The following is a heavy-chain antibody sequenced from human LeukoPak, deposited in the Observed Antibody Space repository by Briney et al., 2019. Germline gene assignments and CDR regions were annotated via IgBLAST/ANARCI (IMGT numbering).Heavy chain of an antibody. D-gene: IGHD6-19*01. CDR2: ISYDGSNK. J-gene: IGHJ4*02. CDR1: GFTFSSYG. V-gene: IGHV3-30*18. Sequence: GGSLRLSCAASGFTFSSYGMHWVRQAPGKELEWVAVISYDGSNKYYADSVKGRFTISRDNSKNSLYLQMNSLRAEDTAVYYCAKESSGGWYFDYWGQGTLVTVSS. CDR3: AKESSGGWYFDY.